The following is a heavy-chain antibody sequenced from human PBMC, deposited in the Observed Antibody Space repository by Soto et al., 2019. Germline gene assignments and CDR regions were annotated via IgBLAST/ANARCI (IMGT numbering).Heavy chain of an antibody. V-gene: IGHV4-31*03. CDR3: ARAGAVNWFDP. J-gene: IGHJ5*02. CDR1: GGSISSGGYY. Sequence: QVQLQESGPGLVKPSQTLSLTCTVSGGSISSGGYYWSWIRQHPGKGLEWIWYIYYSGRTYHNPSLKSRITISVDTSKNQFSLKLSSVTAADTAVYYCARAGAVNWFDPWGQGTLVTVSS. CDR2: IYYSGRT.